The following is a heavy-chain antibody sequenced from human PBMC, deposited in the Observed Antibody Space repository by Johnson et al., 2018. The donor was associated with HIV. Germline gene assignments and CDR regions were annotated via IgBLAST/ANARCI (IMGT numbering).Heavy chain of an antibody. V-gene: IGHV3-NL1*01. Sequence: QVQLVESGGGVVQPGGSLRLSCAASGFTFSSYGMHWVRQAPGKGLEWVSVIYTGGSTYYADSVTGRFTISRDNSKNTLYLQMNSLRAEDTAVYYCARDPDWSAFDIWGQGTMVTVSS. CDR2: IYTGGST. D-gene: IGHD3-9*01. J-gene: IGHJ3*02. CDR3: ARDPDWSAFDI. CDR1: GFTFSSYG.